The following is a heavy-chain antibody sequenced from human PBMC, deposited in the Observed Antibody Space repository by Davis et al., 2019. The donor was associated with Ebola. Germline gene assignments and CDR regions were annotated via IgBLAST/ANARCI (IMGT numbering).Heavy chain of an antibody. D-gene: IGHD3-10*01. J-gene: IGHJ6*02. Sequence: GGSLRLSCAASGFTFSSYGMHWVRQAPGEGLEWLAVVWYDGDETDYADSVKGRFTISRDNSEKTVSLQMNSLRAEDTAVYYCARDPGGGLSYYALDVWGQGTTVTVSS. CDR1: GFTFSSYG. CDR2: VWYDGDET. CDR3: ARDPGGGLSYYALDV. V-gene: IGHV3-33*01.